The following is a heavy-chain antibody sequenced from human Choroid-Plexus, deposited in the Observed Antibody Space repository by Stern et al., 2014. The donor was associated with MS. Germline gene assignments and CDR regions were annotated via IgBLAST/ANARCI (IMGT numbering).Heavy chain of an antibody. D-gene: IGHD2/OR15-2a*01. CDR1: GFTFGSCA. CDR3: AKDRQYLTYFFDH. Sequence: VQLVESGGGVVQPGRPLRLSCGASGFTFGSCAMHWVRQAPGKGLEWVAGLSYDGSNKYYADSVKGRVTISRDNSQNTLYMQMSSLRPEDTAVYYCAKDRQYLTYFFDHWGQGSLVTVSS. J-gene: IGHJ5*02. V-gene: IGHV3-30*18. CDR2: LSYDGSNK.